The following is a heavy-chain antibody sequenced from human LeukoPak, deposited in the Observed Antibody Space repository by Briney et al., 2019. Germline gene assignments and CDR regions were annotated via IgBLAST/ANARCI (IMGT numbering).Heavy chain of an antibody. V-gene: IGHV3-64*01. D-gene: IGHD6-13*01. Sequence: GGSLRLSCAASGFTFSSYAMHWVRQAPGKGLEYVSAISSNGGSTYYANSVKGRFTISRDNSKNTLYLQMGSLRSEDTAVYYCARSSIIAAAGPYYFDYWGQGTLVTVSS. CDR2: ISSNGGST. CDR3: ARSSIIAAAGPYYFDY. J-gene: IGHJ4*02. CDR1: GFTFSSYA.